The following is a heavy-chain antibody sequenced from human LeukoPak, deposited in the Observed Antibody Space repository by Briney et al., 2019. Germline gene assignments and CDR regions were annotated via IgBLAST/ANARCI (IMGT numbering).Heavy chain of an antibody. V-gene: IGHV1-18*01. D-gene: IGHD2-2*01. CDR3: ARVYCSSDSCSSFYYYGMDV. CDR1: GYTFTSSG. Sequence: ASVKVSCKASGYTFTSSGISWVRQAPGQGLEWMGWVSAYTGNTNYAQNLQGRVTMTTDTSTSTAYMELRGLRPDDTAVYYCARVYCSSDSCSSFYYYGMDVWGPGTTVTVSS. J-gene: IGHJ6*02. CDR2: VSAYTGNT.